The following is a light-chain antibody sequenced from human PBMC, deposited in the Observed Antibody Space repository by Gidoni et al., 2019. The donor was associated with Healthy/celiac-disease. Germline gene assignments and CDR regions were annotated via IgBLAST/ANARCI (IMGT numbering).Light chain of an antibody. CDR1: QSISRY. J-gene: IGKJ5*01. Sequence: DIQMTQSPSSLSASVGDRVTITCRSSQSISRYLNWYQQKPGKAPKLLIYATFSLQSGVPSRFSGSGSGTDFTLTISSLQPEDCATYYCQQSYSTAITFGQGTRLEIK. CDR3: QQSYSTAIT. CDR2: ATF. V-gene: IGKV1-39*01.